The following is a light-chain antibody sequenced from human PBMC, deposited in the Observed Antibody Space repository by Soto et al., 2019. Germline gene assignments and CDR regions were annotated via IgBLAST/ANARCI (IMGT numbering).Light chain of an antibody. CDR3: QNYNGAAYD. CDR2: EAS. CDR1: QASSNF. J-gene: IGKJ2*01. Sequence: DIQRTKSPPSLSASVGDRVTIACRASQASSNFVAVYPHKAGKAPSLLLYEASTLQSGVPSRFSGRGSGTAVTLTISSLQPEDGATYFCQNYNGAAYDFGQGNKLEIK. V-gene: IGKV1-27*01.